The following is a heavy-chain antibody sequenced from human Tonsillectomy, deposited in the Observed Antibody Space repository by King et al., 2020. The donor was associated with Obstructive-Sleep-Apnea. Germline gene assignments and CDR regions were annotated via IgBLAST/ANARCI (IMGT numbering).Heavy chain of an antibody. D-gene: IGHD3-9*01. CDR3: ARAPQNYDILTGYDQYYLDH. J-gene: IGHJ4*02. Sequence: LQLQESGSGLVKPSQTLSLTCAVSGGSISSGGYSWSWIRQPPGKGLEWIGYIYHSGSTYYNPSLKSRVTISVDRSKNQFSLKLSSVTAADTAVYYCARAPQNYDILTGYDQYYLDHWGKGTLVTVSS. CDR2: IYHSGST. CDR1: GGSISSGGYS. V-gene: IGHV4-30-2*01.